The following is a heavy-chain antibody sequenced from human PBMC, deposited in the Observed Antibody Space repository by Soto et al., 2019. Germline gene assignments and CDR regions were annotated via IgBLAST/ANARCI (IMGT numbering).Heavy chain of an antibody. V-gene: IGHV1-2*02. CDR2: INPNTGGT. D-gene: IGHD2-2*01. CDR1: GYTFTDYF. Sequence: ASVKVSCKASGYTFTDYFMHWVRQAPGQGLEWMGWINPNTGGTNYAQKFQGRVTMTRDTSIRTAYMELSRLTSDDTAVYYCEAFTRTPASFWGQGTLVPVSS. CDR3: EAFTRTPASF. J-gene: IGHJ4*02.